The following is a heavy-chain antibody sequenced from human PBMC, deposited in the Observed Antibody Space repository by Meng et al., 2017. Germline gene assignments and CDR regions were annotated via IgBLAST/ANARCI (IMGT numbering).Heavy chain of an antibody. CDR1: GGSISSGDYY. Sequence: QVQLQDSRPGLVKPSQTLSLTRTVSGGSISSGDYYWSWIRQPPGKGLEWIGYIYYSGSTYYIPSLKSRVTISVDTSKYQFSLKLSSVTAADTAVYYCARGGVVVPAAVFDYWGQGTLVTVSS. V-gene: IGHV4-30-4*01. J-gene: IGHJ4*02. CDR3: ARGGVVVPAAVFDY. D-gene: IGHD2-2*01. CDR2: IYYSGST.